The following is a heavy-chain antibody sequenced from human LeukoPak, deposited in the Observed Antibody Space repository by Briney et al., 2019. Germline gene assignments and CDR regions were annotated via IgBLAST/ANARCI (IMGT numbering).Heavy chain of an antibody. Sequence: GGSLRLSCAASGFTFSSYAMSWVRQAPGKGLEWVSAISGSGGSTYYADSVKGRFTISRDNSKNTLYLQMNSLRAEDTAVYYCAKDWEYYYDSSGYVDYWGQGTLVTVSS. V-gene: IGHV3-23*01. CDR2: ISGSGGST. CDR1: GFTFSSYA. D-gene: IGHD3-22*01. J-gene: IGHJ4*02. CDR3: AKDWEYYYDSSGYVDY.